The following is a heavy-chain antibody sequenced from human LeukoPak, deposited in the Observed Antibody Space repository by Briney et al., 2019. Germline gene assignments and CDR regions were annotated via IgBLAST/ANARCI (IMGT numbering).Heavy chain of an antibody. Sequence: SETLSLTCTVSGGSISSGDYYWSWIRQPPGKGLEWIGYIYYSGSTYYNPSLKSRVTISVDTSKNQFSLKLSSVTAADTAVYYCARAAYDYVWRGPDYWGQGTLVTVSS. CDR2: IYYSGST. D-gene: IGHD3-16*01. CDR3: ARAAYDYVWRGPDY. V-gene: IGHV4-30-4*01. J-gene: IGHJ4*02. CDR1: GGSISSGDYY.